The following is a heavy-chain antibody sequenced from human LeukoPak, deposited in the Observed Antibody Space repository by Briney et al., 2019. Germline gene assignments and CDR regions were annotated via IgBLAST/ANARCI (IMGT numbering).Heavy chain of an antibody. J-gene: IGHJ4*02. Sequence: GRSLRLSCAASGFTVSSYAMHWVRQAPGKGLEWVAVISYDGSNKYYADSVKGRFTISRDNSKNTLYLQMNSLRAEDTAVYYCARDDYGDYESLDYWGQETLVTVSS. D-gene: IGHD4-17*01. CDR2: ISYDGSNK. V-gene: IGHV3-30-3*01. CDR1: GFTVSSYA. CDR3: ARDDYGDYESLDY.